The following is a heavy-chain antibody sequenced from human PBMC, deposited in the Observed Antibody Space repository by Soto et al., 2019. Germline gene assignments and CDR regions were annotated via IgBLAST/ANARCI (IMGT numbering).Heavy chain of an antibody. CDR1: GFTFSSYG. Sequence: GGSLRLSCAASGFTFSSYGMHWVRQAPGKGLEWVAVISYDGSNKYYADSVKGRFTISRDNSKNTLYLQMNSLRAADTAVYYCARADGDSLFDYWGQGTLVTVSS. CDR3: ARADGDSLFDY. CDR2: ISYDGSNK. J-gene: IGHJ4*02. D-gene: IGHD4-17*01. V-gene: IGHV3-30*03.